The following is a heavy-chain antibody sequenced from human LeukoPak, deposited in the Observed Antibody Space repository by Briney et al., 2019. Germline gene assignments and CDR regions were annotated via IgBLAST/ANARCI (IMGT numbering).Heavy chain of an antibody. V-gene: IGHV3-30*01. CDR1: GFTFSRYA. D-gene: IGHD1-1*01. J-gene: IGHJ6*03. CDR2: ISYDGSNK. Sequence: PGGSLRLSCAASGFTFSRYAMHWVRQAPGKGLEWVAVISYDGSNKYYADSVKGRFTISRDNSKNTLYLQMNSLRAEDTAVYYCARARPYKGYYMDVWGKGTTVTVSS. CDR3: ARARPYKGYYMDV.